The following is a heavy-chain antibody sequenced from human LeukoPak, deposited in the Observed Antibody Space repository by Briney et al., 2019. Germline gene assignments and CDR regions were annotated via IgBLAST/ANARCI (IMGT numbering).Heavy chain of an antibody. Sequence: PGGSLRLSCAASGFTFSSYAMSWIRQPPGKGLEWIGEINHSGGTNYNPSLKSRVTISVDTSKNQFSLKLSSVTAADTAVYYCARGALMALNYYYYGMDVWGQGTTVTVSS. CDR1: GFTFSSYA. J-gene: IGHJ6*02. CDR3: ARGALMALNYYYYGMDV. D-gene: IGHD2-8*01. CDR2: INHSGGT. V-gene: IGHV4-34*01.